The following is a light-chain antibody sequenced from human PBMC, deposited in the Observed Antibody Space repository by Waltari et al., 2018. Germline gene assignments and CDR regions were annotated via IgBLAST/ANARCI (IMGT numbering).Light chain of an antibody. CDR1: SSNIGRDT. CDR2: NGD. J-gene: IGLJ3*02. V-gene: IGLV1-44*01. Sequence: QSVLTQPPSASGTLGQRVTFSCSGSSSNIGRDTVNWYQQFPGTAPKLFLDNGDQRPSGGPDRFSGSKSGTSASLASSGLQSEDEAAYYCASWDDGLNGWLFGGGTKLTVI. CDR3: ASWDDGLNGWL.